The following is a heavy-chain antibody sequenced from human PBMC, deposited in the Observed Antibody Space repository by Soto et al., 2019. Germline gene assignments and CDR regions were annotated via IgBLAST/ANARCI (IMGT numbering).Heavy chain of an antibody. Sequence: HPGGSLRLSCAASGFSFDGFAMHWVRQAPGKGLEWVSSISSTSHYIDYADSVKGRFTISRDNAKNSLYLQMTSLRVEDTALYYCTKDTGGYPSYSHYWGRGTLVTVSS. J-gene: IGHJ4*02. CDR2: ISSTSHYI. V-gene: IGHV3-9*01. CDR3: TKDTGGYPSYSHY. D-gene: IGHD5-12*01. CDR1: GFSFDGFA.